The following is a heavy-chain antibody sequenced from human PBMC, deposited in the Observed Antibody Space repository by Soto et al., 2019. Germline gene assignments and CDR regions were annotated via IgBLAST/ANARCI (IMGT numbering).Heavy chain of an antibody. CDR1: GFTFSSYS. D-gene: IGHD4-4*01. CDR2: ISSSSSYI. V-gene: IGHV3-21*01. J-gene: IGHJ6*02. CDR3: ARGGTVPAVRVYYYYGMDV. Sequence: GGSLRLSCAASGFTFSSYSMNWVRQSPGKGLEWVSSISSSSSYIYYADSVKGRFTISRDNAKNSLYLQMNSLRAEDTAVYYCARGGTVPAVRVYYYYGMDVWGQGTTVTVSS.